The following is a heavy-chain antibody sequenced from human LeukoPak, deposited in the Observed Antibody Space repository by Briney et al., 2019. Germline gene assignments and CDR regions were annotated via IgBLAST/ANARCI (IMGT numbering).Heavy chain of an antibody. CDR2: ISSSSSYI. CDR3: ARDCSGGSCPTQYYYYGMDV. Sequence: GGSLRLSCAASGFTFSSYSMNWVRQAPGKGLEWVSSISSSSSYIYYADSVKGRFTISRDNAKNPLYLQMNSLRAEDTAVYYCARDCSGGSCPTQYYYYGMDVWGQGTTVTVSS. V-gene: IGHV3-21*01. D-gene: IGHD2-15*01. CDR1: GFTFSSYS. J-gene: IGHJ6*02.